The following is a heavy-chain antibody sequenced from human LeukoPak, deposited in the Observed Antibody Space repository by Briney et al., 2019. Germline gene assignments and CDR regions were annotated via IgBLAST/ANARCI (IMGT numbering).Heavy chain of an antibody. J-gene: IGHJ4*02. V-gene: IGHV4-39*01. CDR1: GGSISSSSYY. CDR3: ASEPGYSSSWYLDYFDY. Sequence: SETLSLTCTVSGGSISSSSYYWGWLRQPPGKGLEWIGSMHYSGSTYYKPSLKSRVTISVDTSKNQFSLKLSSVTAADTAVYYCASEPGYSSSWYLDYFDYWGQGTLVTVSS. D-gene: IGHD6-13*01. CDR2: MHYSGST.